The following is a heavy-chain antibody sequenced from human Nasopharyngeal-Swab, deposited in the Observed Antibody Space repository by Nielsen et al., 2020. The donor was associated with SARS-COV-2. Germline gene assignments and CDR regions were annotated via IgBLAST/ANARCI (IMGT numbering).Heavy chain of an antibody. CDR1: GFTFDDYT. D-gene: IGHD2-15*01. Sequence: GESLKISCAASGFTFDDYTMYLVRQAPGKGLEWVFIISWDGGSTYYADSVKGRFTISRDNSKNSLYLQMNRLRTEDTTLYYCAMIGGSVIDYWGQGTLVTVSS. V-gene: IGHV3-43*01. CDR2: ISWDGGST. CDR3: AMIGGSVIDY. J-gene: IGHJ4*02.